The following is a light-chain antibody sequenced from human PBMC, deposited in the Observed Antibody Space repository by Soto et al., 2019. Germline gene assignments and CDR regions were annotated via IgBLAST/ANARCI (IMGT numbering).Light chain of an antibody. V-gene: IGLV2-14*01. CDR2: EVS. Sequence: QSVLTQPASVSGSPGQSITISCTGTSSDVGGHNYVSWYQQHPGKAPKVMIYEVSNRPSGVSNRFSGSKSGNTASLTISGLQAEDEADYYCSSYTSTSTLVFGTGTKVTVL. CDR3: SSYTSTSTLV. J-gene: IGLJ1*01. CDR1: SSDVGGHNY.